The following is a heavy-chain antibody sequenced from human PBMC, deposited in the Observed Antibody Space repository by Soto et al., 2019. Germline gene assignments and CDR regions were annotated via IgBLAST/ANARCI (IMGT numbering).Heavy chain of an antibody. CDR2: IDPSDSYT. CDR3: AVVVTAHPAKNFGS. D-gene: IGHD2-15*01. Sequence: GESLKISCKGSGYSFTSYWISWVRQMPGKGLEWMGRIDPSDSYTNYSPSFQGHVTISADKSISTAYLQWRSLKASDTAMSYCAVVVTAHPAKNFGSWSQGSRDTVS. CDR1: GYSFTSYW. V-gene: IGHV5-10-1*01. J-gene: IGHJ1*01.